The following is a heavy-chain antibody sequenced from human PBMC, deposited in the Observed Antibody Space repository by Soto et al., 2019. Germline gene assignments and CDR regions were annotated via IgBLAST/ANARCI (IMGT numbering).Heavy chain of an antibody. CDR3: AYGLTAYDAFDI. V-gene: IGHV4-31*03. D-gene: IGHD7-27*01. J-gene: IGHJ3*02. CDR2: IYYSRRT. Sequence: QVQLQESGPGLVKPSQTLSLTCTVSGGSISSGGYYWSWIRQHPGKGLEWIGYIYYSRRTYYNPSLKSRVTISVDTSKNQFSLKLSSVTAADTAVYYCAYGLTAYDAFDIWGQGTMVTVSS. CDR1: GGSISSGGYY.